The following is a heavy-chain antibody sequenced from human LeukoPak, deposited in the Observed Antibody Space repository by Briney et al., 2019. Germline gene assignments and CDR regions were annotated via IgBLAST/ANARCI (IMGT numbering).Heavy chain of an antibody. CDR1: GFTFSSYA. CDR3: ARDHYGSGAAQGY. J-gene: IGHJ4*02. D-gene: IGHD6-19*01. Sequence: GGSLRLSCAASGFTFSSYAMSWVRQAPGKGLEWVSAISGSGGSTYYADSVKGRFTISRDNSKNTLYLQMNSLRAEDTAVYYCARDHYGSGAAQGYWGQGTLVTVSS. V-gene: IGHV3-23*01. CDR2: ISGSGGST.